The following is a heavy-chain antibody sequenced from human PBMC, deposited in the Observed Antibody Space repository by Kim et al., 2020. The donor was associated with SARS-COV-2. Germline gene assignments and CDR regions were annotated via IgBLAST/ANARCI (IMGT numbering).Heavy chain of an antibody. CDR3: ARGPVRSTAAGTAFDY. CDR1: GGSFSGYY. Sequence: SETLSLTCAVYGGSFSGYYWSWIRQPPGKGLEWIGEINHSGSTNYNPSLKSRVTISVDTSKNQFSLKLSSVTAADTAVYYCARGPVRSTAAGTAFDYWGQGTLVTVSS. D-gene: IGHD6-13*01. V-gene: IGHV4-34*01. J-gene: IGHJ4*02. CDR2: INHSGST.